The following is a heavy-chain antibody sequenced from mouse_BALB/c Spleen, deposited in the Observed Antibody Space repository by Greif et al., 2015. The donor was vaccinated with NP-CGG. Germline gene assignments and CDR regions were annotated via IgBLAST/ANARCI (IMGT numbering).Heavy chain of an antibody. Sequence: DVKLVESGGGLVQPGGSLKLSCAASGFTFSSYGMSWVRQTPDKRLELVATINSNGGSTYYPDSVKGRFTISRDNAKNTLYLQMSSLKSEDTAMYYCAREVRRAWYFDVWGAGTTVTVSS. CDR3: AREVRRAWYFDV. CDR2: INSNGGST. J-gene: IGHJ1*01. D-gene: IGHD2-14*01. CDR1: GFTFSSYG. V-gene: IGHV5-6-3*01.